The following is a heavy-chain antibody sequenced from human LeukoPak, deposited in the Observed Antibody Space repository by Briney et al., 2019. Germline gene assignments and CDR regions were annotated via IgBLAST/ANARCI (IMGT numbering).Heavy chain of an antibody. V-gene: IGHV4-59*08. J-gene: IGHJ4*02. D-gene: IGHD2-15*01. CDR2: VYYSGDT. Sequence: SETLSLTCTVSGDSISGVYWGWIRQPPGKGLEWIGYVYYSGDTNYNPSLKSRVTMSLDTSKNQVSLRLSSVTAADTAVYYCARHPFATPFDHWGRGTLLTVSS. CDR1: GDSISGVY. CDR3: ARHPFATPFDH.